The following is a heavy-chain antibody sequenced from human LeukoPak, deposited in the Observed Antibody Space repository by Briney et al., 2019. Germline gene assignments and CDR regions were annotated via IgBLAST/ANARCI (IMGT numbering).Heavy chain of an antibody. CDR1: SGSTSSYY. V-gene: IGHV4-59*01. J-gene: IGHJ5*02. Sequence: SETLSLTRTVSSGSTSSYYWSWIRQPPGKGLEWIGYINYSGSTYNPSLKSRVTMSVDTSKNQFSLKLSSVTAADTAVYYCARGRGFGVAYNWLDPWGQGTLVTVSS. D-gene: IGHD3-3*01. CDR3: ARGRGFGVAYNWLDP. CDR2: INYSGST.